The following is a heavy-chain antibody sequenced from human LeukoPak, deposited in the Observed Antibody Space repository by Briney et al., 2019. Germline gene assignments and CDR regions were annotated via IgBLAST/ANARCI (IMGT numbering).Heavy chain of an antibody. CDR2: VYYSGTT. J-gene: IGHJ4*02. D-gene: IGHD4-17*01. V-gene: IGHV4-39*07. CDR1: GDSISLSFYY. CDR3: ARASHDYGDYSHFDY. Sequence: SETLSLTCSVSGDSISLSFYYWGWIRQPPGKALEWIGSVYYSGTTSYNPSLKSRVTISVDMSKNHFSLRLRSVTAADTAMYYCARASHDYGDYSHFDYWGQGTLVTVSS.